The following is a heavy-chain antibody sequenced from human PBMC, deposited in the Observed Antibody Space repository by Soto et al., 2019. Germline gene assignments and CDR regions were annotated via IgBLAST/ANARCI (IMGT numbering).Heavy chain of an antibody. J-gene: IGHJ6*02. CDR2: IKSRTDGGTT. Sequence: ESGGGLVKAGGSLRLSCAASGFTFSNAWMTWVRQAPGKGLEWVGRIKSRTDGGTTDYAAPVKGRFIISRDDSKTTLYLQMNSLKTEDTAVYFCSTGALSYGSDFFFYAMDVWGQGTTVTVSS. V-gene: IGHV3-15*01. CDR3: STGALSYGSDFFFYAMDV. D-gene: IGHD5-18*01. CDR1: GFTFSNAW.